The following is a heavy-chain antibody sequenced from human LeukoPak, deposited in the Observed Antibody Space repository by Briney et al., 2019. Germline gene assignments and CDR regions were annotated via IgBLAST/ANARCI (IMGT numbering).Heavy chain of an antibody. J-gene: IGHJ6*02. V-gene: IGHV3-11*01. CDR2: ISSSGSTI. Sequence: SYISSSGSTIYYADSVKGRFTISRDNAKNSLYLQMNSLRAEDTAVYYCARERPNYYGMDVWGQGTTVTVSS. CDR3: ARERPNYYGMDV.